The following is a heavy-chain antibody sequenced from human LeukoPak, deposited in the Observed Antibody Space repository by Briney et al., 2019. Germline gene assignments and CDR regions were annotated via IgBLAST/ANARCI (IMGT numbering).Heavy chain of an antibody. Sequence: GGSLRLSCAVSGFTFSSYAMSWVRQAPGKGLEWVAVISFDGGNKFYADSVRGRFIISRDNSRNTVYLQMNSLRAEDTAVYYCAKEAARFCTGSSGYNLASWGQEPLVPSSS. J-gene: IGHJ4*02. CDR1: GFTFSSYA. CDR3: AKEAARFCTGSSGYNLAS. D-gene: IGHD6-25*01. V-gene: IGHV3-30*18. CDR2: ISFDGGNK.